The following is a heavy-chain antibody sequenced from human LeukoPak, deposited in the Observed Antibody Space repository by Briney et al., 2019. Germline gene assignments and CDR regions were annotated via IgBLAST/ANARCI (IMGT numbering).Heavy chain of an antibody. D-gene: IGHD4-17*01. Sequence: GSLRLSCAASGFTFDDYAMHWVRQAPGKGLEGIGYIYYSGSTNYNPSLKSRVTISVDTSKNQFSLKLSSVTAADTAVYYCARDLSGDQPFDYWGQGTLVTVSS. CDR2: IYYSGST. CDR1: GFTFDDYA. CDR3: ARDLSGDQPFDY. V-gene: IGHV4-59*01. J-gene: IGHJ4*02.